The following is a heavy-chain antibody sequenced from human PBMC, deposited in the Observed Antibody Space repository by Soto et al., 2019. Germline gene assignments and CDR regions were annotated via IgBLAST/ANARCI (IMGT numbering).Heavy chain of an antibody. CDR3: ARDVRYGSGSYYNDY. CDR1: GGTFSSYT. V-gene: IGHV1-69*04. J-gene: IGHJ4*02. Sequence: SVKVSCKASGGTFSSYTISWVRQAPGQGLEWMGRIIPILGIANYAQKFQGRVTITADKSTSTAYMELSSLRSEDTAVYYCARDVRYGSGSYYNDYWGQGTLVTVSS. CDR2: IIPILGIA. D-gene: IGHD3-10*01.